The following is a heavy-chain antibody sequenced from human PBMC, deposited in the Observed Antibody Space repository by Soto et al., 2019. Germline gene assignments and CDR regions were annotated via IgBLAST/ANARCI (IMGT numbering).Heavy chain of an antibody. CDR3: ARDRGTVTTRPEYNWFDP. J-gene: IGHJ5*02. V-gene: IGHV4-31*03. CDR1: GGSISSGGYY. Sequence: SETLSLTCTVSGGSISSGGYYWSWIRQHPGKGLEWIGYIYYSGSTYYNPSLKSRVTISVDTSKNQFSLKLSSVTAADTAVYYCARDRGTVTTRPEYNWFDPWGQGTLVTVS. CDR2: IYYSGST. D-gene: IGHD4-17*01.